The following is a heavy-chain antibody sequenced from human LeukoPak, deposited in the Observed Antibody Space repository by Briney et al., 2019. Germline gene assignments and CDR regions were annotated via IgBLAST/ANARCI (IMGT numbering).Heavy chain of an antibody. CDR1: GLTFNIYA. CDR2: ISSTGGHT. D-gene: IGHD2-2*01. J-gene: IGHJ4*02. Sequence: GGPLRLSCAASGLTFNIYAMNWVRQAPGKGLEWVSAISSTGGHTYYADSVKGRFTISRDNSKNTLSLQMNSLRAEDTAVYYCAKIPKGGYFDSWGQGTLVTVSS. V-gene: IGHV3-23*01. CDR3: AKIPKGGYFDS.